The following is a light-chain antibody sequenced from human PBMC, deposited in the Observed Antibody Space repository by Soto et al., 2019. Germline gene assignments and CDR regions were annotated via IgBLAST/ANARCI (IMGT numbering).Light chain of an antibody. CDR3: QSYDGSLGGFYV. CDR1: TSNIGASYD. V-gene: IGLV1-40*01. CDR2: GNN. J-gene: IGLJ1*01. Sequence: QAVVTQPPSVSGAPGQRVTISCSGSTSNIGASYDVHWYQQLPGTAPKLLISGNNNRPSGVPDRFSGSKSGTSASLAITGLQAEDEADYYCQSYDGSLGGFYVFGTGTKLTVL.